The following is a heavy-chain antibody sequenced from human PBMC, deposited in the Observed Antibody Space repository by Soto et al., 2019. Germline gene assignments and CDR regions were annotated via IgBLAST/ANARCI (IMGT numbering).Heavy chain of an antibody. CDR2: INPSGGST. J-gene: IGHJ5*02. Sequence: ASVKVSCKASGYTFTSYYMHWVRQAPGQGHEWMGIINPSGGSTSYAQKFQGRVTMTRDTSTSTVYMELSSLRSEDTAVYYCARDHSEYYDFWSGYFTYNWFDPWGQGTLVTVSS. CDR1: GYTFTSYY. V-gene: IGHV1-46*01. CDR3: ARDHSEYYDFWSGYFTYNWFDP. D-gene: IGHD3-3*01.